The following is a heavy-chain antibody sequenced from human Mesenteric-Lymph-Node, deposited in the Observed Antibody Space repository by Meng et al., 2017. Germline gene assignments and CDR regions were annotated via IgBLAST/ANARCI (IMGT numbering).Heavy chain of an antibody. Sequence: QESGSGRVRPSQTLSLTCAVSGDSITSGDYSWTWIRQPPGKGLEWIGYIYHGVNIYYTPSLRSRVTISVDKSRNQFSLKLTSVSAADTAVYYCVRDTRRGGGWFDPWGQGTLVTVSS. CDR3: VRDTRRGGGWFDP. CDR2: IYHGVNI. J-gene: IGHJ5*02. V-gene: IGHV4-30-2*01. CDR1: GDSITSGDYS. D-gene: IGHD3-10*01.